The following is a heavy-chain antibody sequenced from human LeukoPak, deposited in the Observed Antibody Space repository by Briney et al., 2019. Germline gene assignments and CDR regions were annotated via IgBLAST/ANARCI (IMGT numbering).Heavy chain of an antibody. D-gene: IGHD2-2*01. CDR3: AKDGGYCSSTSCYLWWYFDL. CDR1: GFTFSSYS. Sequence: PGGSLRLSCAASGFTFSSYSMNWVRQAPGKGLEWVSAISGSGGSTYYADSVKGRFTISRDNSKNTLYLQMNSLRAEDTAVYYCAKDGGYCSSTSCYLWWYFDLWGRGTLVTVSS. J-gene: IGHJ2*01. V-gene: IGHV3-23*01. CDR2: ISGSGGST.